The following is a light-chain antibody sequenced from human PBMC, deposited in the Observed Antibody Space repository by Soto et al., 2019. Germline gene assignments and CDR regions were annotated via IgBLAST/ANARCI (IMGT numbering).Light chain of an antibody. J-gene: IGKJ1*01. CDR3: QHYKNYLWT. CDR1: QDVGRY. CDR2: GAS. V-gene: IGKV1-8*01. Sequence: AIRMTQSPSSLSASAGDRVAIACRASQDVGRYLAWYQQKPGQAPKLLIYGASTLQSGVPSRFSGGGSGTDFTITISCLQSEDFATYYCQHYKNYLWTFGQGTKVEIK.